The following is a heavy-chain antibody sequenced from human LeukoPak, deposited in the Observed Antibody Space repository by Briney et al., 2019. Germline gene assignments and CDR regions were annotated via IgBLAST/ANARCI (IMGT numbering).Heavy chain of an antibody. Sequence: HPGGSLRLSCAASGFTFSSYAMSWVRQAPGKGLEWVSAISGSGGSTYYADSVKGRFTISRDNSKNTLYLQMNSLRAEDTAVYYCGGPPGSPEQNVLRFLEWLSYYGMDVWGQGTTVTVSS. J-gene: IGHJ6*02. CDR3: GGPPGSPEQNVLRFLEWLSYYGMDV. CDR2: ISGSGGST. CDR1: GFTFSSYA. V-gene: IGHV3-23*01. D-gene: IGHD3-3*01.